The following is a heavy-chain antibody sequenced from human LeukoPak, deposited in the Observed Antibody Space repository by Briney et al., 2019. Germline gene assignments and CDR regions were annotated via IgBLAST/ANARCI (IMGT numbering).Heavy chain of an antibody. V-gene: IGHV1-2*02. CDR1: GYTFTGYY. D-gene: IGHD1-7*01. Sequence: ASVKDSCKASGYTFTGYYMHWVRPAPGQGLEWMGWINPNSGGTNYAQKFQGRVTMTRDTSISTAYMELSRLRSDDTAVYYCARGGAGTTKDYYYYMDVWGKGTTVTVSS. CDR3: ARGGAGTTKDYYYYMDV. J-gene: IGHJ6*03. CDR2: INPNSGGT.